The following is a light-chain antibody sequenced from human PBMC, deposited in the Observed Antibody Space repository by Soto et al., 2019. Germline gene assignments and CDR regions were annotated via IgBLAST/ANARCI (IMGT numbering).Light chain of an antibody. CDR2: DAS. Sequence: EIVLTQSPGTLSLSPGERATLSCRASQSVRSCYLAWYQQKFGQAPRLLIYDASSRATGVPDRFSGSGSGTDFTLTISRLEPEDFAVYYCLQYGSSPRTFGQGTTVEFK. CDR3: LQYGSSPRT. J-gene: IGKJ1*01. CDR1: QSVRSCY. V-gene: IGKV3-20*01.